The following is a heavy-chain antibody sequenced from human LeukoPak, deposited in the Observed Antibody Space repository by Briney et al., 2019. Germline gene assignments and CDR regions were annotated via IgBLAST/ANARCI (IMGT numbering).Heavy chain of an antibody. CDR1: GYTFNSYG. D-gene: IGHD6-13*01. V-gene: IGHV1-18*01. J-gene: IGHJ4*02. CDR3: ARGPLRGSSWYRGGEDY. CDR2: ISNYNGDT. Sequence: GASVKVSCKASGYTFNSYGFSWVRQAPGQGLEWVGWISNYNGDTRYAQKFQGRVTMTTDTSTRTSNMELRSLRSDDTAVYYCARGPLRGSSWYRGGEDYWGQGTLVTVSS.